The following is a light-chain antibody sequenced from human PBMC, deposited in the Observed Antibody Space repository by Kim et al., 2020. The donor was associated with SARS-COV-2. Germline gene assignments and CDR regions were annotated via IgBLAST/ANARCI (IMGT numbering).Light chain of an antibody. CDR2: GNN. J-gene: IGLJ2*01. CDR3: AAWDDSLHGVI. Sequence: GRRFTISCSGSNSNIGRNTVNWYQQLPGTAPKFLIYGNNQRPSGVPDRFSGSKSGTSASLAISGLQSEDEADYYCAAWDDSLHGVIFGGGTQLTVL. V-gene: IGLV1-44*01. CDR1: NSNIGRNT.